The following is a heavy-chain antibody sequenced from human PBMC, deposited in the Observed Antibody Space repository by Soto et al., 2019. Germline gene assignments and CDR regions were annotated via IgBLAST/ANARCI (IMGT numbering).Heavy chain of an antibody. CDR3: GREPPYGSGPTLGV. CDR1: GFTFSSYW. J-gene: IGHJ6*02. V-gene: IGHV3-74*01. Sequence: EVQLVESGGGLVQPGGSLRLSCAASGFTFSSYWMHWVRQAPGKGLVWVSRINSDGSSTSYADSVRGRFTISRDNAKNTLYLQMNSQRAEHTAVCYCGREPPYGSGPTLGVWGQGTTVTVSS. CDR2: INSDGSST. D-gene: IGHD3-10*01.